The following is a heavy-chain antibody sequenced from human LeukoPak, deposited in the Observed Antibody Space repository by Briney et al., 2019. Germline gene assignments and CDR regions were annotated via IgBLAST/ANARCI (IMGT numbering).Heavy chain of an antibody. CDR2: INPISGDT. CDR1: GYTFTGYY. J-gene: IGHJ1*01. CDR3: ARGGYCSSTSCYNVGLEYFQH. Sequence: ASVKVSCKASGYTFTGYYMHWVRQAPGQGLEWMGRINPISGDTNYAQKFQGRVTMTRDTSISTIYMELSRLRSDDTAVYYCARGGYCSSTSCYNVGLEYFQHWGQGTLVTVSS. V-gene: IGHV1-2*06. D-gene: IGHD2-2*02.